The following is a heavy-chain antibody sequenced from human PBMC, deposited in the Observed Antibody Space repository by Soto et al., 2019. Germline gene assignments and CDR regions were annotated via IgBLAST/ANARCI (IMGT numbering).Heavy chain of an antibody. CDR2: IIPLFGTP. CDR3: ARDRDDYGSGNYYNRIDF. Sequence: QVQLVQSGAEVKKPGSSVKVSCKASGGIFSTYAISWLRQALGQGLEGRGGIIPLFGTPNYAQRFQGRVTITADESTSTAYMELSRLRSEDTAVYYCARDRDDYGSGNYYNRIDFWGQGTLVTVSS. D-gene: IGHD3-10*01. CDR1: GGIFSTYA. V-gene: IGHV1-69*01. J-gene: IGHJ4*02.